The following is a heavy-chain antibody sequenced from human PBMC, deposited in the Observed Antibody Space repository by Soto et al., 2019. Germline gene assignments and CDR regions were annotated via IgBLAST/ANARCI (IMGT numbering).Heavy chain of an antibody. Sequence: QVQLVESGGGVVQPGGSLRLSCAASGFTFSSFVMHWVRQAPGKGLEWVAFIAYDGSNKHYADSVKGRFTITRDNSNNTLYLQMNSLRVEDTAAYYCASPQGAHLNYFYGMDVWGQGTTVTVSS. CDR2: IAYDGSNK. CDR1: GFTFSSFV. J-gene: IGHJ6*02. V-gene: IGHV3-30-3*01. CDR3: ASPQGAHLNYFYGMDV.